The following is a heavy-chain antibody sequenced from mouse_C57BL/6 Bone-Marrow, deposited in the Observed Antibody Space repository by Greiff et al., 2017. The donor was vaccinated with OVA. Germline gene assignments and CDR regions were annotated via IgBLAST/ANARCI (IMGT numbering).Heavy chain of an antibody. V-gene: IGHV1-55*01. Sequence: QVQLKQPGAELVKPGASVKMSCKASGYTFTSYWITWVKQRPGQGLEWIGDIYPGSGSTNYNEKFKSKATLTVDTSSSTAYMQLSSLTSEDSAVYYCARPYYYSYYFDYWGQGTTLTVSS. J-gene: IGHJ2*01. CDR2: IYPGSGST. CDR3: ARPYYYSYYFDY. D-gene: IGHD1-1*01. CDR1: GYTFTSYW.